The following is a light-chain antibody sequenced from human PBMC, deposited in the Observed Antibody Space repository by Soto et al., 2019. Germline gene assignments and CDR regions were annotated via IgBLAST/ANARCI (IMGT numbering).Light chain of an antibody. V-gene: IGLV1-40*01. CDR3: SSYTSSSLYV. CDR1: TSNIGAGYD. Sequence: QSVLTQPPSVSGAPGQRVIISCTGSTSNIGAGYDVNWYQHLPGKAPKLLIYGHTNRPSGVPDRFSGSKSGTSASLAITGLQPEDEAVYYCSSYTSSSLYVFGTGTKVTVL. CDR2: GHT. J-gene: IGLJ1*01.